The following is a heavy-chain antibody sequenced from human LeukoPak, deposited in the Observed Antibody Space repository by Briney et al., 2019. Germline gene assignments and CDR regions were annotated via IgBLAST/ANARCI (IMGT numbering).Heavy chain of an antibody. Sequence: GGSLRLSCAASGFTFSSYGMHWVRQAPGKGLEWVAFIRYDGSNKYYADSVKGRFTISRDNSKNTLYLQMNSLRAEDTAVYYCAAVICSGGSCYRKFDYWGQGTLVTVSS. D-gene: IGHD2-15*01. CDR3: AAVICSGGSCYRKFDY. CDR1: GFTFSSYG. J-gene: IGHJ4*02. V-gene: IGHV3-30*02. CDR2: IRYDGSNK.